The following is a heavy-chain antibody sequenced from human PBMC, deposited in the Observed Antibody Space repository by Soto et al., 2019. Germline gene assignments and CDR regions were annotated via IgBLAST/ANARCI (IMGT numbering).Heavy chain of an antibody. CDR1: GFTFSSYY. D-gene: IGHD1-26*01. Sequence: PGGSLRLSCAASGFTFSSYYVNWVRQAPGKGLEWVSAIGVYGNTYYADSVKGRFTISRDDSRNKVHLQLNSLRVADTAVYYCAKESTVGSQGDYFDPWGQGTLVTVSS. V-gene: IGHV3-23*01. CDR3: AKESTVGSQGDYFDP. J-gene: IGHJ4*02. CDR2: IGVYGNT.